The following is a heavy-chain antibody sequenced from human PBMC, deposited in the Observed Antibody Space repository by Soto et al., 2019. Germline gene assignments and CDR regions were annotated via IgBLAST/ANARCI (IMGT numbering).Heavy chain of an antibody. J-gene: IGHJ6*02. D-gene: IGHD4-4*01. CDR2: IYYSGST. V-gene: IGHV4-61*01. CDR1: GGSVSSGSYY. CDR3: AIQHGGASNYRYYYYGMDV. Sequence: SETLSLTCTVSGGSVSSGSYYWSWIRQPPGKGLEWIGYIYYSGSTNYNTSLKSRVTISVDTSKNQFSLKLSSVTAADTAVYFCAIQHGGASNYRYYYYGMDVWGQGTTVTVSS.